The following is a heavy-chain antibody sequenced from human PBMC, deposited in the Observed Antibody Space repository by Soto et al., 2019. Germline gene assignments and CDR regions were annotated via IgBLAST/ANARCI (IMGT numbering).Heavy chain of an antibody. CDR1: GFTFSSYA. CDR2: ISGSGGST. CDR3: AKDERPNGFWSGYFDY. D-gene: IGHD3-3*01. Sequence: GGSLRLSCAASGFTFSSYAMSWVRQAPGKGLEWVSAISGSGGSTYYADSVKGRFTISRDNSKNTLYLQMNSLRAEDTAVYYCAKDERPNGFWSGYFDYWGQGTLVTVSS. V-gene: IGHV3-23*01. J-gene: IGHJ4*02.